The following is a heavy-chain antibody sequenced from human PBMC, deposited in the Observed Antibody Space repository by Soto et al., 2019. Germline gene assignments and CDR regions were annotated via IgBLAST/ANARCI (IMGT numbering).Heavy chain of an antibody. CDR2: IYPGDSDT. D-gene: IGHD3-10*01. CDR3: ARLLRDDGSGSYYPPFYYYGMDV. Sequence: GESLKISCKGSGYSFTSYWIGWVRQMPGKGLAWMGIIYPGDSDTRYSPSFQGQVTISADKSISTAYLQWSSLKASDTAMYYCARLLRDDGSGSYYPPFYYYGMDVWGQGTTVTVSS. CDR1: GYSFTSYW. J-gene: IGHJ6*02. V-gene: IGHV5-51*01.